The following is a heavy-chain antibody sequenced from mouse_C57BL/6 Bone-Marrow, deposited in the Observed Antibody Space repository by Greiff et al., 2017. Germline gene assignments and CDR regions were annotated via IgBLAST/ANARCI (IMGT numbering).Heavy chain of an antibody. CDR2: IHPNSGST. D-gene: IGHD1-1*01. CDR3: AGGVHGSPPVAY. CDR1: GYTFTSYW. V-gene: IGHV1-64*01. J-gene: IGHJ3*01. Sequence: QVQLQQPGAELVKPGASVKLSCKASGYTFTSYWMHWVKQRPGQGLEWIGMIHPNSGSTYYNEKFKSKATLTVDKSSSTAYMQLSSLTSADSAVYYCAGGVHGSPPVAYWGQGTLVTVSA.